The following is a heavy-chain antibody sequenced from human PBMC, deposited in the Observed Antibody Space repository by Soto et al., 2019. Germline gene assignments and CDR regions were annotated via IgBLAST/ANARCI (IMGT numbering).Heavy chain of an antibody. V-gene: IGHV4-39*01. Sequence: QVQLQESGPGLLEPLETLSLTCSVSGVSLNSGHYYWVWVRQSPGQGLAWIASVYYDESTYYNPSLKSRVTISIDKPRTQFSLTLKSVTAADTAVYYCGKVRIGATRHADVDSWGQGARVTVSS. CDR1: GVSLNSGHYY. D-gene: IGHD2-15*01. CDR2: VYYDEST. J-gene: IGHJ4*02. CDR3: GKVRIGATRHADVDS.